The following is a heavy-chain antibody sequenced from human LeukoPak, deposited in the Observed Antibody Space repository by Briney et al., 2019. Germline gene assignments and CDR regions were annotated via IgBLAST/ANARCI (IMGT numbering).Heavy chain of an antibody. D-gene: IGHD3-10*01. CDR2: INSDGSST. CDR3: AMSYYGSVY. Sequence: GGSLRLTCAASGFTFSSYWMHWVRQAPGKGLVWVSRINSDGSSTTYADSVKGRFTISRDNAKNTLYLQMNSLRAEDTAVYYCAMSYYGSVYWGQGTLVTVSS. V-gene: IGHV3-74*01. J-gene: IGHJ4*02. CDR1: GFTFSSYW.